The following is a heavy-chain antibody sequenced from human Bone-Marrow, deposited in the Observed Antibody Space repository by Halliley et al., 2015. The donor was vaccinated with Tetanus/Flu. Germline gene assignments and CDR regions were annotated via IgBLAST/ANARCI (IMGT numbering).Heavy chain of an antibody. D-gene: IGHD6-19*01. CDR1: RFDFSTHS. V-gene: IGHV3-21*06. Sequence: SLRLSCAASRFDFSTHSMNWVRQAPGKGLEWVSSISGSGAYTFYADSVKGRFTISRDNAKNSLYLQMNSLRAEDTAIYYCARDPAVAVQWVAGTGHPFDYWGQGTLVTVSS. CDR2: ISGSGAYT. J-gene: IGHJ4*02. CDR3: ARDPAVAVQWVAGTGHPFDY.